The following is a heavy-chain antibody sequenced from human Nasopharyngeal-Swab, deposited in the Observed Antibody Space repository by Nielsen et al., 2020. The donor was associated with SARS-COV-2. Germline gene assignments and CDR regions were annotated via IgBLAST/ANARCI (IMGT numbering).Heavy chain of an antibody. CDR2: IIPIFGTA. CDR1: GGTFSSYA. V-gene: IGHV1-69*13. CDR3: ARDGSSWYRGWFDP. D-gene: IGHD6-13*01. Sequence: VQVSCQASGGTFSSYAISWVRQAPGQGLEWMGGIIPIFGTANYEQKFQGRVTITAHESTSTAYMELSSLRSEDTAVYYCARDGSSWYRGWFDPWGQGTLVTVSS. J-gene: IGHJ5*02.